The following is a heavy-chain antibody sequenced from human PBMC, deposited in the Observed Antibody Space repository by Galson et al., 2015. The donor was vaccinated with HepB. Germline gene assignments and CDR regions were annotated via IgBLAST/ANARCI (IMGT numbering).Heavy chain of an antibody. Sequence: SVKVSCKASGGTFSSYSFSWVRQAPGQGLEWMGRIIPLLGTAEYAQNFQGRVTITADKSTSTAYMELSSLRSEDTAVYYCARRLAGTESWGYWGQGTLVTVSS. CDR1: GGTFSSYS. CDR3: ARRLAGTESWGY. V-gene: IGHV1-69*08. D-gene: IGHD1-14*01. CDR2: IIPLLGTA. J-gene: IGHJ4*02.